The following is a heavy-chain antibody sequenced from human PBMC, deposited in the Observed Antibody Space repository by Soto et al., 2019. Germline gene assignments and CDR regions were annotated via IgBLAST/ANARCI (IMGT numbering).Heavy chain of an antibody. J-gene: IGHJ6*02. Sequence: KPSETLSLTCTVSGGSISSYYWSWIRQPPGKGLEWIGYIYYSGSTNYNPSLKSRVTISVDTSKNQFSLKLSSVTAADTAVYYCARGGSHYDFWSGYYGYYYYYGMDVWGQGTTVTVSS. V-gene: IGHV4-59*01. CDR1: GGSISSYY. D-gene: IGHD3-3*01. CDR2: IYYSGST. CDR3: ARGGSHYDFWSGYYGYYYYYGMDV.